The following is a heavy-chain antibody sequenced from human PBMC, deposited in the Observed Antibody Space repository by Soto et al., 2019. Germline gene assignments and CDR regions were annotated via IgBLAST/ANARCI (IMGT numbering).Heavy chain of an antibody. CDR1: GGSISSGGYY. Sequence: SETMSLTCTVSGGSISSGGYYWSWIRQHPGKGLEWIGYIYYSGSTYYNPSLKSRVAISVDTSKNQFSLKLSSVTAADTAVYYCARELVVGNYYYGMDVWGQGTTVTVSS. V-gene: IGHV4-31*03. CDR2: IYYSGST. CDR3: ARELVVGNYYYGMDV. D-gene: IGHD1-26*01. J-gene: IGHJ6*02.